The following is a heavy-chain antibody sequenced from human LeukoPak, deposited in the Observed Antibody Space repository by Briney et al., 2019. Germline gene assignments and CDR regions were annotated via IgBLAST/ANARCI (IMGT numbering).Heavy chain of an antibody. V-gene: IGHV4-39*01. J-gene: IGHJ4*02. CDR1: GDSISNSGWS. CDR3: AQLKRFWTGYYFEQ. Sequence: SETLSLTCIVSGDSISNSGWSWGWIRQPPGKGLEWIGTMPYDENVADNEIPSYNPSLKSRVSISADTSKNQLSLKVNSVTAADTALYYCAQLKRFWTGYYFEQWGQGTLVAVSS. D-gene: IGHD3/OR15-3a*01. CDR2: MPYDENVADNEIP.